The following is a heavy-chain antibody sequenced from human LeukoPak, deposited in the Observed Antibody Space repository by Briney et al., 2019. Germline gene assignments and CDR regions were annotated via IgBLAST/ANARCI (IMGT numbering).Heavy chain of an antibody. Sequence: GGSLRLSCAASGFTFSSYGMHWVRQAPGKGLEWVAVIWYDGSNKYYADSVKGRFTISRDNSKNTLYLQMNSLRAEDTAVYYCARDLSDIVVVPAASPFDYWGQGTLVTVSS. CDR3: ARDLSDIVVVPAASPFDY. CDR1: GFTFSSYG. J-gene: IGHJ4*02. D-gene: IGHD2-2*01. V-gene: IGHV3-33*01. CDR2: IWYDGSNK.